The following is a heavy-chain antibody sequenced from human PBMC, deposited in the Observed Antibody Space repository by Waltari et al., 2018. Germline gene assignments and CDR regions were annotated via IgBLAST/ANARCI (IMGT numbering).Heavy chain of an antibody. J-gene: IGHJ2*01. V-gene: IGHV1-8*01. CDR2: INPNSDDT. Sequence: QVQLVQSGAEVKKPGASVKVSCKASGYTCRNMELNWARKAHGHGLEWMGWINPNSDDTGYAQKFQNRVTISWNTSTRTSYMELSSLTSEDTAVYYCARGDIEVGGDWFFDLWGRGTLVTVSS. CDR3: ARGDIEVGGDWFFDL. CDR1: GYTCRNME. D-gene: IGHD6-19*01.